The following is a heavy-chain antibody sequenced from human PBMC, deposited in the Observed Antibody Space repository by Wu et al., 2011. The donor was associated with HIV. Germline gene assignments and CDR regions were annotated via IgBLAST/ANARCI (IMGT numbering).Heavy chain of an antibody. Sequence: QVQLVQSGAEVKKPGSSVKVSCKASGGTFSGHSLSWVRQAPGQGLEWMGWINPNSGGTKYAQKFQGRVTMTRDTSISTAYMGLSRLRSDDTAVYYCARGEMTTIEPRDAFDIWGQGTMVTVSS. J-gene: IGHJ3*02. CDR1: GGTFSGHS. CDR2: INPNSGGT. D-gene: IGHD5-24*01. CDR3: ARGEMTTIEPRDAFDI. V-gene: IGHV1-2*02.